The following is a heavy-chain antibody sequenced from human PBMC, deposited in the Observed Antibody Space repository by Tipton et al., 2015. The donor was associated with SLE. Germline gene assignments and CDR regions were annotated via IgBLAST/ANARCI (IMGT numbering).Heavy chain of an antibody. J-gene: IGHJ4*02. CDR1: GGSIIGYF. V-gene: IGHV4-4*07. CDR2: IYTGGRT. Sequence: TLSLTCTVSGGSIIGYFWRWIRQPAGKGPEWIGRIYTGGRTIHNPSLNSRVTMSLDTSKNQFSLKLTSVTAADTAVYYWARDWGGEALDFWGQGTLVTVSS. CDR3: ARDWGGEALDF. D-gene: IGHD2-21*01.